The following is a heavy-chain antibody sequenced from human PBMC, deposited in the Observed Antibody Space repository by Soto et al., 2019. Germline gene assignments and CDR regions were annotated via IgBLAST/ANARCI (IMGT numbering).Heavy chain of an antibody. V-gene: IGHV3-33*01. CDR3: ARAYYYYGSGSYPNENWFDP. CDR2: IWYDGSNK. D-gene: IGHD3-10*01. J-gene: IGHJ5*02. CDR1: GFTFSSYG. Sequence: GGSLRLSCAASGFTFSSYGMHWVRQAPGKGLEWVAVIWYDGSNKYYADSVKGRFTISRDNSKNTLYLQMNSLRAEDTAVYYCARAYYYYGSGSYPNENWFDPWGQGTLVTVSS.